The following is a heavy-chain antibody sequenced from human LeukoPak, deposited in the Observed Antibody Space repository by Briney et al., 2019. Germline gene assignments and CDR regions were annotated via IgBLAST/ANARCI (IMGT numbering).Heavy chain of an antibody. D-gene: IGHD4-17*01. CDR3: TRPTTGSLGWFDP. Sequence: GGALRLSCAASGFPFSGSAMHWVRQASGKGLEGVGRIRSKANSYATAYAASVKGRFTISRDDSKNTAYLQMNSLKTEDTAVYYCTRPTTGSLGWFDPWGQGTLVTVSS. CDR2: IRSKANSYAT. V-gene: IGHV3-73*01. CDR1: GFPFSGSA. J-gene: IGHJ5*02.